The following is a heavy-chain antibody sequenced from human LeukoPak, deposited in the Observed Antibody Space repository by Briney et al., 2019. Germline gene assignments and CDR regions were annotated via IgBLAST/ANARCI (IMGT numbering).Heavy chain of an antibody. CDR1: GYSFTSHW. V-gene: IGHV5-51*01. Sequence: GESLKISCKGSGYGSGYSFTSHWIAWVRQMPGKGLEWMGIIYPRDSNTIYSPSFQGQVTISVDTSINTAYLQWSSLKASDTAMYYCARQDTAMVTGSLYYYWGQGTLVTVSS. J-gene: IGHJ4*02. CDR2: IYPRDSNT. D-gene: IGHD5-18*01. CDR3: ARQDTAMVTGSLYYY.